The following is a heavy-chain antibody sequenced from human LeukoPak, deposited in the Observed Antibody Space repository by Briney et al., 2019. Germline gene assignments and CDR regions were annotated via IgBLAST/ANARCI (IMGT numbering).Heavy chain of an antibody. V-gene: IGHV3-7*01. Sequence: GGSPRLSCAASGLTISTYWMSWVRQAPVKGLEWVANIKQDGSEKYYVDSVKGRFTISRDNAKNSLYLQMNSLRVEDTAVYYLSKVIAAAGDVWGKGTTVTVSS. CDR3: SKVIAAAGDV. J-gene: IGHJ6*04. CDR2: IKQDGSEK. D-gene: IGHD6-13*01. CDR1: GLTISTYW.